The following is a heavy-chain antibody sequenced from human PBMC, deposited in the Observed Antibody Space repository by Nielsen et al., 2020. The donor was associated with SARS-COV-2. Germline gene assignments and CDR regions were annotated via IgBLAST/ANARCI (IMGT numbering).Heavy chain of an antibody. CDR2: IWYDGSNK. V-gene: IGHV3-33*06. D-gene: IGHD3-3*01. CDR3: AKGEEYYDFWSGYWSKFDY. Sequence: GGSLRLSCAASGFTFSSYGMHWVRQAPGKGLEWVAVIWYDGSNKYYADSVKGRFTISRDNSKNTLYLQMNSLRAEDTAVYYCAKGEEYYDFWSGYWSKFDYWGQGTLVTVSS. CDR1: GFTFSSYG. J-gene: IGHJ4*02.